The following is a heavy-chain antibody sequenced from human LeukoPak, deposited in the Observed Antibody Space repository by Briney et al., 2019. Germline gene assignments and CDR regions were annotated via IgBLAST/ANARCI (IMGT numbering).Heavy chain of an antibody. CDR3: AKNFPEQLVSYYFDY. CDR1: GFTFSSYA. CDR2: ISYDGSNK. J-gene: IGHJ4*02. D-gene: IGHD6-6*01. V-gene: IGHV3-30-3*02. Sequence: GGSLRLSCAASGFTFSSYAMHWVRQAPGKGLEWVAVISYDGSNKYYADSVKGRFTISRDNSKNTLYLQMNSLRAEDTAVYYCAKNFPEQLVSYYFDYWDQGTLVTVSS.